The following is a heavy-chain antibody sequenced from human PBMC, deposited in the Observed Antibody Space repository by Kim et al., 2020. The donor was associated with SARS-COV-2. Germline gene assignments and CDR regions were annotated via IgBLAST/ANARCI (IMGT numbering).Heavy chain of an antibody. V-gene: IGHV3-21*01. Sequence: GGSLRLSCAASGFSFSTFSMNWVRQTPGKGLEWVSSISSSSSYIYYADSVKGRFTISRDNAKNLLSLQMNSLRAEDTAVYFCARGYCSTTSCPQEFDYWG. CDR3: ARGYCSTTSCPQEFDY. D-gene: IGHD2-2*01. CDR2: ISSSSSYI. CDR1: GFSFSTFS. J-gene: IGHJ4*01.